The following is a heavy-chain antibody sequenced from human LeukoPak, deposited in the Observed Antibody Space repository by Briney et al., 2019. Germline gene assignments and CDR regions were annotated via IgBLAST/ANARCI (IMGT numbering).Heavy chain of an antibody. V-gene: IGHV4-61*05. D-gene: IGHD1-20*01. CDR1: GDSISRSTYY. Sequence: SETLSLTCTVSGDSISRSTYYWAWIRQPPGKGLEWIGYIYYSGSTNYSPSLKSRVTISVDTSKNQFSLKLSSVTAADTAVYYCARAGLTGRYNWFDPWGQGTLVTVSS. CDR2: IYYSGST. J-gene: IGHJ5*02. CDR3: ARAGLTGRYNWFDP.